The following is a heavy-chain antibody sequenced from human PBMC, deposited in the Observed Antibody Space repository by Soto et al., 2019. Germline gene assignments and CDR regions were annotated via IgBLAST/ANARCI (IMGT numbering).Heavy chain of an antibody. V-gene: IGHV3-30*03. CDR3: ARASEWPILNFDN. D-gene: IGHD3-3*01. CDR2: SSYDGRET. Sequence: TGGSLRLSCAASDFDFSSYGIHWVRQAPGKGLEWVAASSYDGRETFYADSAKGRFTVSKEMSKNTAFLQMNALRHEDTAVYFCARASEWPILNFDNWGQGTPVTVS. CDR1: DFDFSSYG. J-gene: IGHJ4*02.